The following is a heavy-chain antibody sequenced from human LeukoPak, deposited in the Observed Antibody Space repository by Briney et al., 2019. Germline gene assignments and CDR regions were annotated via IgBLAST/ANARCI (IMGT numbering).Heavy chain of an antibody. CDR1: GGSISSYY. CDR3: ARDPPPSSGWFHENYYYYYMDV. D-gene: IGHD6-19*01. J-gene: IGHJ6*03. CDR2: LYSSGDT. Sequence: SETLSLTCIVSGGSISSYYWSWIRQPAGKGLEWIGRLYSSGDTNYNPSLKSRVTMSVDTSKNQFSLKLNSVTAADTAVYYCARDPPPSSGWFHENYYYYYMDVWGKGTTVTISS. V-gene: IGHV4-4*07.